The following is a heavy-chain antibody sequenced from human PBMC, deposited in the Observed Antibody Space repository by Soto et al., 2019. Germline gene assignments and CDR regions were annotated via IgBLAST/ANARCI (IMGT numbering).Heavy chain of an antibody. Sequence: GGSVRLACAASGFTFSSYAMTWVRQAPGKGLEWVSGISNSGGGTYYADSVKGRFTISRDNSKNTLYLQMNSLRAGDTAVYYCAIPAVAGPASYSSDYWGQGTLLTV. CDR3: AIPAVAGPASYSSDY. CDR1: GFTFSSYA. CDR2: ISNSGGGT. V-gene: IGHV3-23*01. J-gene: IGHJ4*02. D-gene: IGHD6-19*01.